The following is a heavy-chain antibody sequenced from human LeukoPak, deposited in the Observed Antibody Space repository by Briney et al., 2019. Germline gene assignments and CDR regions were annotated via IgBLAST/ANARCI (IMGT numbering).Heavy chain of an antibody. V-gene: IGHV1-24*01. CDR2: FDPEDGET. J-gene: IGHJ6*02. CDR1: GYTLTELS. CDR3: ATESGYSYVRGYYYGMDV. D-gene: IGHD5-18*01. Sequence: AASVKVSCKVSGYTLTELSMHWVRQAPGKGLEWMGGFDPEDGETIYAQKFQGRVTMTEDTSTDTAYMELSSLRSEGTAVYYCATESGYSYVRGYYYGMDVWGQGTTVTVSS.